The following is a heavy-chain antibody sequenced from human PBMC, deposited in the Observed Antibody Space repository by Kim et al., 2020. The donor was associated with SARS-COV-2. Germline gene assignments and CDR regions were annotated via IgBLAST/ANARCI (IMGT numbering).Heavy chain of an antibody. CDR1: GFTFSNYW. CDR3: ASLSRSSASAHDY. D-gene: IGHD2-2*01. CDR2: INSDGATT. V-gene: IGHV3-74*01. Sequence: GGSLRLSCVASGFTFSNYWMHWVRQAPGKGLVWVSRINSDGATTTYAASVKGRFTISRDNAKNTLYLQMKSLRAEDTALYYCASLSRSSASAHDYWGQGT. J-gene: IGHJ4*02.